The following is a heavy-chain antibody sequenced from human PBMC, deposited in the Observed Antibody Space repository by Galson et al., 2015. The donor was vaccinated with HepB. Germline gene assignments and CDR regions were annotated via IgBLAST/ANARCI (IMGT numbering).Heavy chain of an antibody. CDR3: AREGHYYDSRGYYGVFDI. CDR2: IIPILHTP. D-gene: IGHD3-22*01. CDR1: GGTFTNYA. Sequence: SVKVSCKASGGTFTNYALSWVRQAPGQGLEWMGGIIPILHTPNYAQKFQGRVTISTDESTSKVYMELSSLRSEDTAFYYCAREGHYYDSRGYYGVFDIWGQGTMVTVSS. J-gene: IGHJ3*02. V-gene: IGHV1-69*05.